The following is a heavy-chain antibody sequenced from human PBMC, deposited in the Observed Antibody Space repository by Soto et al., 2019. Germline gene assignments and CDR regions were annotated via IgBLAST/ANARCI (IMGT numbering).Heavy chain of an antibody. Sequence: GGSLRLSCAASGFTFSNYVMTWVRQPPGKGLEWISAMDMNSRGGDTYYADSVKGRFTISRDDSRNTLYLQMNGLTAEVTVLYYCAKDRLGGVSDAFDIWVQGTMVTVSS. J-gene: IGHJ3*02. V-gene: IGHV3-23*01. D-gene: IGHD3-16*01. CDR1: GFTFSNYV. CDR2: MDMNSRGGDT. CDR3: AKDRLGGVSDAFDI.